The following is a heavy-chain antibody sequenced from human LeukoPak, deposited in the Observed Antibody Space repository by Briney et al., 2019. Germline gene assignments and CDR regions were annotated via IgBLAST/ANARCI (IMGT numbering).Heavy chain of an antibody. Sequence: PSXXLSLTCTVSGGSISSGSYYWSWIRQPAGKGLEWIGRIYTSGSTNYNPSLKSRVTISVDTSKNQFSLKLSSVTAADTAVYYCAREDYGDYVVDYWGQGTLVTVSS. CDR3: AREDYGDYVVDY. D-gene: IGHD4-17*01. J-gene: IGHJ4*02. V-gene: IGHV4-61*02. CDR1: GGSISSGSYY. CDR2: IYTSGST.